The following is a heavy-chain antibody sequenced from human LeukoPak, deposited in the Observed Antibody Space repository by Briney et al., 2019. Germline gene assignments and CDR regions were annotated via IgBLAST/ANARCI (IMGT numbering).Heavy chain of an antibody. CDR1: GGSVSSGSYY. CDR3: ARARGYSYAYYFDY. CDR2: IYYSGST. V-gene: IGHV4-61*01. J-gene: IGHJ4*02. Sequence: SETLSLTCTVSGGSVSSGSYYWSWIRQPPGKGLEWIGYIYYSGSTNSNPSLKSRVTISLDTPKNQFSLKLSSVTAADTAVYYCARARGYSYAYYFDYWGQATLVTVSS. D-gene: IGHD5-18*01.